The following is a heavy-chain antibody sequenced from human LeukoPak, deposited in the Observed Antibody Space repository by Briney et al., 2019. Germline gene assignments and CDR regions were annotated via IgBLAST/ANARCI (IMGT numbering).Heavy chain of an antibody. Sequence: PGGSLRLSCAASGFTFSDYYMTWIRQAPGKGLEWVSYISSSGSTIYYADSVKGRFTISRDNAKNSLYLQMNSLRAEDTAVYYCALVAPYYYYGMDVWGQGTTVTVSS. CDR2: ISSSGSTI. D-gene: IGHD3-9*01. J-gene: IGHJ6*02. CDR3: ALVAPYYYYGMDV. V-gene: IGHV3-11*04. CDR1: GFTFSDYY.